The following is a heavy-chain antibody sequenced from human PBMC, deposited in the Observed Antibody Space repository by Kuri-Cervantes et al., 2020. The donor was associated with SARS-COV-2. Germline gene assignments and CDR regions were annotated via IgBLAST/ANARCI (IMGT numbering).Heavy chain of an antibody. CDR2: IYYSGST. CDR1: GGSISSFF. D-gene: IGHD3-10*01. CDR3: ARLSELTPDY. Sequence: GSLRLSCTISGGSISSFFWSWIRQPPGKGLEWIGYIYYSGSTNYNPSLKSRVTISVDTSKNQFSLKLSSVTAADTAVYYCARLSELTPDYWGQGTLVTVSS. J-gene: IGHJ4*02. V-gene: IGHV4-59*08.